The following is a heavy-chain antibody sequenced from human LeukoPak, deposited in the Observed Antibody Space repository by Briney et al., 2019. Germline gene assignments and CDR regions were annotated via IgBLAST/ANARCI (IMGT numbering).Heavy chain of an antibody. J-gene: IGHJ6*03. CDR3: ARERGNYYYYMDV. V-gene: IGHV3-20*01. CDR2: INWNGGST. D-gene: IGHD3-10*01. Sequence: PGGSLRLSCAASGFTFDDYGMSWVRQAPGKGLEWVSGINWNGGSTGYADSVKGRFTISRDNAKNSLYLQMNSLGAEDTALYHCARERGNYYYYMDVWGKGTTVTVSS. CDR1: GFTFDDYG.